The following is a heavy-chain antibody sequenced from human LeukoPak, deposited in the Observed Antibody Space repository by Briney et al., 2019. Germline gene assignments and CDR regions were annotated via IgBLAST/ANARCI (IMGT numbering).Heavy chain of an antibody. J-gene: IGHJ4*02. Sequence: SQTLSLTCAISGDSVSSNSAAWNWIRQSPSRGLEWLGRTYYRSKWYFDYAVSVKSRITFNPDTSKNQYSLQLNSVTPEDTAVYFCARADYYYDNDAPYFDYWGQGTLVTVSS. CDR2: TYYRSKWYF. V-gene: IGHV6-1*01. CDR1: GDSVSSNSAA. CDR3: ARADYYYDNDAPYFDY. D-gene: IGHD3-22*01.